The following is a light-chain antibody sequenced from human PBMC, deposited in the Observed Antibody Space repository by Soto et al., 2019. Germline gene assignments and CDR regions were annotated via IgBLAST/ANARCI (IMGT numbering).Light chain of an antibody. Sequence: DIQRTQSPSSLSASVGDRVTITCRASQGIGNDLGWYPQTRGKAPKLXIYDASSLKSGVPSRFSGSGSGTEFTRTISSLQPDDFATDYCQQYNSYPWTFGQGTKVDIK. CDR3: QQYNSYPWT. J-gene: IGKJ1*01. V-gene: IGKV1-17*01. CDR2: DAS. CDR1: QGIGND.